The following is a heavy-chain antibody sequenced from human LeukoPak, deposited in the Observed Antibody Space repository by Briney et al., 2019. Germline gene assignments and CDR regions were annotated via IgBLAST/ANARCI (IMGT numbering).Heavy chain of an antibody. CDR3: ARGSYSSGYDY. D-gene: IGHD6-19*01. Sequence: GASVKVSCKASGYTFTGYYMHWVRQAPGQGLEWMGWINPNSGGTNYAQKFQGRVTMTRNTSISTAYMELSSLRSEDTAVYYCARGSYSSGYDYWGQGTLVTVSS. CDR1: GYTFTGYY. CDR2: INPNSGGT. J-gene: IGHJ4*02. V-gene: IGHV1-2*02.